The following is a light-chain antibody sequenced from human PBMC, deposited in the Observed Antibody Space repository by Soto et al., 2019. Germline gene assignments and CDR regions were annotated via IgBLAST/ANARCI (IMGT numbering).Light chain of an antibody. J-gene: IGKJ2*01. Sequence: DIQMTQSPSSLPASVGDRVTIICRASQGISNDLGWYQQKPGKAPKRLIYAASSLDGGVQSRSSGSGSRTEFTLTISSLQPDDFATYYCLQHNTYPYAFGQGNKLEIK. CDR3: LQHNTYPYA. CDR2: AAS. V-gene: IGKV1-17*01. CDR1: QGISND.